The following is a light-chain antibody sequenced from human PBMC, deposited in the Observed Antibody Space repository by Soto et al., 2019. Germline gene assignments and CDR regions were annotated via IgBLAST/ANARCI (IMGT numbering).Light chain of an antibody. J-gene: IGKJ5*01. CDR2: DAS. Sequence: EIVLTQSPATLSLSPGERATLSCRASQSVNNYLHWYQQKPGQAPRLLIYDASNRATGIPARFSGSGSGTDFTLTISSLEPEDFAVYYCQQRSNWITFGQGTRLEI. CDR3: QQRSNWIT. V-gene: IGKV3-11*01. CDR1: QSVNNY.